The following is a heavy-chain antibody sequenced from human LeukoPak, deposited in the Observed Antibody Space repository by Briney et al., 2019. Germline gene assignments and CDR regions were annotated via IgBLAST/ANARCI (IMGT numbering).Heavy chain of an antibody. CDR3: AKGRSGSPGLFDY. CDR2: ISGSGSST. CDR1: GFTFSSYA. J-gene: IGHJ4*02. Sequence: PGGSLRLSCAASGFTFSSYAMSWVRQAPGKGLEWVSAISGSGSSTSYADSVKGRFTISRDNSKNTLYLQMNSLRAEDTAVYYCAKGRSGSPGLFDYWGQGTLVTVSS. V-gene: IGHV3-23*01. D-gene: IGHD1-26*01.